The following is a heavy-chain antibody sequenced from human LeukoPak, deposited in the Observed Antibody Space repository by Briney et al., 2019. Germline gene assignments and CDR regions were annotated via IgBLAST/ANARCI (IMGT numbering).Heavy chain of an antibody. Sequence: ASVKVSCKASGYTFTSYAMNWVRQAPGQGLEWMGIINPSGGSTSYAQKFQGRVTMTRDTSTSTVYMELSSLRSEDTAVYYCARVPRGSGTWFDPWGQGTLVTVSS. J-gene: IGHJ5*02. CDR3: ARVPRGSGTWFDP. CDR2: INPSGGST. CDR1: GYTFTSYA. D-gene: IGHD3-10*01. V-gene: IGHV1-46*01.